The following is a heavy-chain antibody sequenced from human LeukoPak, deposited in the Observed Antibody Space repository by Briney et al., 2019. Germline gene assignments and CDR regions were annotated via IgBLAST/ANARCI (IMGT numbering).Heavy chain of an antibody. J-gene: IGHJ3*02. V-gene: IGHV4-39*07. CDR2: IYYSGST. Sequence: SETLSLTCTVSGGSISARTYYWGWIRQPPGKGLECIGTIYYSGSTYYNPSLKSRVTISVDTSKNQFSLKLSSVTAADTAVYYCARDEATADAFDIWGQGTMVTVSS. CDR1: GGSISARTYY. D-gene: IGHD5-12*01. CDR3: ARDEATADAFDI.